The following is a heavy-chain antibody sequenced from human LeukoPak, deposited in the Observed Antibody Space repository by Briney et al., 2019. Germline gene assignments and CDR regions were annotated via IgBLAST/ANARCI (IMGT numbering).Heavy chain of an antibody. Sequence: ASVTVSCKASGYTFTSYYMHWVRQAPGQGLEWMGIINPSGGSTSYAQKFQGRVTMTRDTSTSTVYMELSSLRSEDTAVYYCARAGQQPFNRYNWFDPWGQGTLVTVSS. CDR3: ARAGQQPFNRYNWFDP. V-gene: IGHV1-46*01. D-gene: IGHD6-13*01. J-gene: IGHJ5*02. CDR2: INPSGGST. CDR1: GYTFTSYY.